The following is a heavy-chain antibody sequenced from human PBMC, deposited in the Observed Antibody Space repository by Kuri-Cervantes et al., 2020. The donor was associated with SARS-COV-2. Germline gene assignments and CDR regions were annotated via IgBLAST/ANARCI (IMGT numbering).Heavy chain of an antibody. CDR2: IYSGGST. J-gene: IGHJ3*02. CDR1: GVTISSNY. D-gene: IGHD3-16*01. CDR3: ARAPAAKYVDWGGQDAFDI. Sequence: GGSLRLSCAASGVTISSNYMSWVRQAPGKGLEWVSIIYSGGSTYYADSVKGRFTISKDNSKNTLYLQMNSLRAEDTAVYYCARAPAAKYVDWGGQDAFDIWGRGTMVTVSS. V-gene: IGHV3-53*01.